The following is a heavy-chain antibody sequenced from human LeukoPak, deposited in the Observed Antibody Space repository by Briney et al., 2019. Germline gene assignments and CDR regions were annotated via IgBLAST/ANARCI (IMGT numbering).Heavy chain of an antibody. D-gene: IGHD1-7*01. CDR1: GFTFTSYS. V-gene: IGHV3-21*04. CDR3: ARGVELLAANTLAY. Sequence: GGSLRLSCTASGFTFTSYSMNWVRQAPGKGLEWVSSISSSSSYIYYADSVQDRFTISRDNSKNTLYLEMNSLSPDDTAVYYCARGVELLAANTLAYWGQGTLVTVSS. J-gene: IGHJ4*02. CDR2: ISSSSSYI.